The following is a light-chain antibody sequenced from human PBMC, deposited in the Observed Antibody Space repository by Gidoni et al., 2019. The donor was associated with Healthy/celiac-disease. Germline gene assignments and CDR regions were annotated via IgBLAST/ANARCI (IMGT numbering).Light chain of an antibody. J-gene: IGKJ4*01. CDR2: AAA. CDR1: QSISSY. Sequence: DIQMTQPPSSLSASVGDRVTITCRASQSISSYLNWYQQKQGKAPKLLIYAAASLQSGVPSRFSGSGSGTDFTLTISSLQPEDFATYYCQQSYSTPLTFGGGTKVEIK. CDR3: QQSYSTPLT. V-gene: IGKV1-39*01.